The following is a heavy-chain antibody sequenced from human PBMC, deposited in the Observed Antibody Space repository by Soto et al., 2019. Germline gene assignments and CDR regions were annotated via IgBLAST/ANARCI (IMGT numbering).Heavy chain of an antibody. D-gene: IGHD6-13*01. CDR1: GFTFSSYS. V-gene: IGHV3-21*01. Sequence: ESGGGLVKPGGSLRLSCAASGFTFSSYSMNWVRQAPGKGLEWVSSISSSSSYIYYADSVKGRFTISRDNAKNSLYLQMNSLRAEDTAVYYCATDPQQLVPNFDYWGQGTLVTVSS. CDR2: ISSSSSYI. J-gene: IGHJ4*02. CDR3: ATDPQQLVPNFDY.